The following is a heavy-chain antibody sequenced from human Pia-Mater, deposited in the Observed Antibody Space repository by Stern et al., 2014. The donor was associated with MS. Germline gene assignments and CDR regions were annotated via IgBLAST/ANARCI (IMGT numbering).Heavy chain of an antibody. D-gene: IGHD4-17*01. CDR2: INPNSGGT. V-gene: IGHV1-2*04. CDR1: GYTFTGYF. Sequence: VQLVESGAEVKKLGASVKVSCKASGYTFTGYFMHWVRQAPGQGLEWMGWINPNSGGTNYALQFQGWVTMTRDTAISTAYMELRRLKSDDTAIYYCARGGPYGDYGLWFDPWGQGTLVTVSS. J-gene: IGHJ5*02. CDR3: ARGGPYGDYGLWFDP.